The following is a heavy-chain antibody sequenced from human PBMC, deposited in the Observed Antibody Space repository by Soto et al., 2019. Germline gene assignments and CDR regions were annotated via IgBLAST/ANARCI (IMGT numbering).Heavy chain of an antibody. CDR1: GFTFSSYG. Sequence: PGGSLRLSCAASGFTFSSYGMHWVRQAPGKGLEWVAVIWYDGSNKYYADSVKGRFTISRDNSKNTLYLQMNSLRAEDTAVYYCARDVVTTLFMDVWGQGATVTVSS. D-gene: IGHD4-4*01. CDR2: IWYDGSNK. V-gene: IGHV3-33*01. CDR3: ARDVVTTLFMDV. J-gene: IGHJ6*02.